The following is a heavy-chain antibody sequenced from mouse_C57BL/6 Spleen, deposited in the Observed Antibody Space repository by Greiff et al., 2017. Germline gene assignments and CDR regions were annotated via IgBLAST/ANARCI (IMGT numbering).Heavy chain of an antibody. CDR2: IDPANGNT. Sequence: DVKLQESVAELVRPGASVKLSCTASGFNIKNTYMHWVKQRPEQGLEWIGRIDPANGNTKYASKFQGKATITADTSSHTAYLQLRSLTSEDTAIYYCAGPSLALPPYWGQGTLVTVSA. V-gene: IGHV14-3*01. D-gene: IGHD6-1*01. CDR3: AGPSLALPPY. CDR1: GFNIKNTY. J-gene: IGHJ3*01.